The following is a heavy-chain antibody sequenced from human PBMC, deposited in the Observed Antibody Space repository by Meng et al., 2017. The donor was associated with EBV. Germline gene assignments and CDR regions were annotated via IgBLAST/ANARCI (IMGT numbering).Heavy chain of an antibody. CDR2: MNPKKGET. D-gene: IGHD3-10*02. V-gene: IGHV1-2*04. CDR3: EKPWEPIDSVREYLEY. J-gene: IGHJ4*02. CDR1: GNTFSSDY. Sequence: VPSGAEVKKPRAPVRLSWNASGNTFSSDYMYRERKDPGRGLGWMGWMNPKKGETEYSEKFPGCITLTRNPATSTAYMELSSLKLDDTAIYDCEKPWEPIDSVREYLEYWGQGTLVTVSS.